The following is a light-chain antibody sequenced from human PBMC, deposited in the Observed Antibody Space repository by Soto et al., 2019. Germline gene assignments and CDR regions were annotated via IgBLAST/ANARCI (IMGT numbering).Light chain of an antibody. CDR3: QHYGSSPPT. V-gene: IGKV3-15*01. CDR1: QSVSSN. CDR2: GAS. Sequence: EIVMTQSPATLSVSPGERATISCRASQSVSSNLAWYQQKPGQAPRLLIYGASTRATGIPARFSGSGSGTDFTLTISGLEPEDFAVYYCQHYGSSPPTFGQGTRWIS. J-gene: IGKJ1*01.